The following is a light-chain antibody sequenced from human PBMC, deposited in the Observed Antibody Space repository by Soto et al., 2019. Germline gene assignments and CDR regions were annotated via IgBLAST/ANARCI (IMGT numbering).Light chain of an antibody. Sequence: DIQLTQSPSFLSASVGDRVTITCRASQGIRNYVAWYQQKPGIAPKLLIYAASTLQSGVPSRFSGRASGAEFTLTISNLQPEDFATYYCQQLNSFPRTFGQGTKVEIK. CDR1: QGIRNY. J-gene: IGKJ1*01. V-gene: IGKV1-9*01. CDR2: AAS. CDR3: QQLNSFPRT.